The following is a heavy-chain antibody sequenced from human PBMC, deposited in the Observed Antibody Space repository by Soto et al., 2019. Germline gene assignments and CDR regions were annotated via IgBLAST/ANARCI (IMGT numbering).Heavy chain of an antibody. CDR3: AKDLAYCGGDCYSLGAFDI. CDR1: GFTFSSYA. Sequence: GGSLRLSCAASGFTFSSYAMSWVRQAPGKGLEWVSAISGSGGSTYYADSVKGRFTISRDNSKNTLYLQMNSLRAEDTAVYYCAKDLAYCGGDCYSLGAFDIWGQGTMVTVSS. J-gene: IGHJ3*02. V-gene: IGHV3-23*01. CDR2: ISGSGGST. D-gene: IGHD2-21*02.